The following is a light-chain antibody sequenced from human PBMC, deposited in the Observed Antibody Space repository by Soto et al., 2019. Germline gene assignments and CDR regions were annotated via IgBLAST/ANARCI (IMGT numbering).Light chain of an antibody. V-gene: IGLV2-14*01. CDR3: SSHTSSSTWV. J-gene: IGLJ3*02. CDR2: EVS. CDR1: SSDVGGYNY. Sequence: QSVLTQPASVSGSPGQSSTISCTGTSSDVGGYNYVSWYQQHPGKAPKLMIYEVSNRPSGVSNRFSGSKSGNTASLTISGLQAEDEADYYCSSHTSSSTWVFGGGTKLTVL.